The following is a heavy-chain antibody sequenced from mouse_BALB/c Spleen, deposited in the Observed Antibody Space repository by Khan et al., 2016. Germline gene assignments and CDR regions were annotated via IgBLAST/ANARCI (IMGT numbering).Heavy chain of an antibody. CDR2: ISAGGSYT. Sequence: EVELVESGGGLVKPGGSLKLSCAASGFTFSDYYMYWVRQTPEKRLEWIATISAGGSYTYYPDSVKGRFIISRDNAKKNLYLQMSRLKSEDTAMYYCARHLNWYFEVWGAGTTVTFSS. J-gene: IGHJ1*01. CDR3: ARHLNWYFEV. CDR1: GFTFSDYY. V-gene: IGHV5-4*02.